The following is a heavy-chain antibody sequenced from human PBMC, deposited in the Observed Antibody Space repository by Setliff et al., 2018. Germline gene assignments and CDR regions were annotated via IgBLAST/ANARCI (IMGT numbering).Heavy chain of an antibody. D-gene: IGHD3-22*01. CDR1: GYTFTSYA. Sequence: GASVKVSCKASGYTFTSYAMHWVRQAPGQRLEWMGTINPSSGRTSYAQKFQGRVTMTRDTSTSTAYMELSSLRSEDTAVYYCARANYYDSSGHSVYGMDVWGQGTTVTVSS. J-gene: IGHJ6*02. CDR2: INPSSGRT. V-gene: IGHV1-46*01. CDR3: ARANYYDSSGHSVYGMDV.